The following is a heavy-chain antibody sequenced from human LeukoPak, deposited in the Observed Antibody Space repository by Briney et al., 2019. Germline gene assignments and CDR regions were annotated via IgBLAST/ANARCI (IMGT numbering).Heavy chain of an antibody. D-gene: IGHD7-27*01. Sequence: PSETLSLTCTVSGGSISSYYWSWIRQPPGKGLEWIGYIYYSGSTNYNPSLKSRVTISVDTSKNQFSLKLSSVTAADTAVYYCARLGMGNWFDPWGQGTLVIVSS. CDR2: IYYSGST. CDR1: GGSISSYY. J-gene: IGHJ5*02. CDR3: ARLGMGNWFDP. V-gene: IGHV4-59*08.